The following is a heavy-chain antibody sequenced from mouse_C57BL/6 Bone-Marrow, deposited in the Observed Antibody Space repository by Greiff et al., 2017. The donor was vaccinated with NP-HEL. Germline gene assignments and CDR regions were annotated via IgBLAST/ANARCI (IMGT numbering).Heavy chain of an antibody. CDR1: GYTFTDYY. V-gene: IGHV1-19*01. Sequence: EVQLMESGPVLVKPGASVKMSCKASGYTFTDYYMNWVKQSHGKSLEWIGVINPYNGGTSYNPKFKGKATLTVDTSSSTAYIELNSLTSEDSAVYYCERLDGNPNYYAMDYWGQGTSVTVSS. D-gene: IGHD2-1*01. J-gene: IGHJ4*01. CDR2: INPYNGGT. CDR3: ERLDGNPNYYAMDY.